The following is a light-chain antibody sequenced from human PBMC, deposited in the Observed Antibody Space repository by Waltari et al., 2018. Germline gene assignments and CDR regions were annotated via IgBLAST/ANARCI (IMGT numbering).Light chain of an antibody. CDR3: QQYNSYSLLT. J-gene: IGKJ4*01. CDR1: QSISKC. Sequence: DIRMNQSPSTLSASAGDREIIYCRASQSISKCLAWYQQKPGKDPKLLIYEASTLQSGVPSRFSGTGSWTDFSLPISSLQPDDFATYYCQQYNSYSLLTFGGGTKVEIK. CDR2: EAS. V-gene: IGKV1-5*03.